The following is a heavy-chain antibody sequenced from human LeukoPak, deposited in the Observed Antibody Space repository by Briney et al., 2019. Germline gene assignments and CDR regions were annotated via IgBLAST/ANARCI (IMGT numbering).Heavy chain of an antibody. CDR1: GASINSYY. D-gene: IGHD1-26*01. CDR3: AKDWELGS. V-gene: IGHV4-59*01. Sequence: SDTLSLTCSVSGASINSYYWNWIRQPPAQGLEWIGNTYSSGSTNYNPPLKSRVTISLDTPKNQFSLQMSSVTAADTAVYYCAKDWELGSWGQGTLVTVSS. J-gene: IGHJ5*02. CDR2: TYSSGST.